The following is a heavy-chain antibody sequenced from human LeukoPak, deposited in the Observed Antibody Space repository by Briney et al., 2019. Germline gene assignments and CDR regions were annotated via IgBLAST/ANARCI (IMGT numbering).Heavy chain of an antibody. CDR3: ARDRFQSGGSPNVFDI. D-gene: IGHD1-26*01. J-gene: IGHJ3*02. CDR2: INNSYSHI. CDR1: GFTFSTYS. Sequence: GGSLRLSCAASGFTFSTYSMNWVRQAPGKGLEWVSSINNSYSHIYYADSVKGRVTISRDNAKNSLYLQMNSLRAEDTAVYYCARDRFQSGGSPNVFDIWGRGTMVTVAS. V-gene: IGHV3-21*01.